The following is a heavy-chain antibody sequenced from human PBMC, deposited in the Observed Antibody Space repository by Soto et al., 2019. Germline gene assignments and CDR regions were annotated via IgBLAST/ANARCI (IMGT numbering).Heavy chain of an antibody. D-gene: IGHD2-15*01. CDR2: INHSGST. CDR3: ARGRYCSGGSCYSTALFPFDY. V-gene: IGHV4-34*01. Sequence: QVQLQQWGAGLLKPSETLSLTCAVYGGSFSGYYWSWIRQPPGKGLEWIGEINHSGSTNYNPSLKSRVTIPVDTSKNQFSLKLSSVTAADTAVYYCARGRYCSGGSCYSTALFPFDYWGQGTLVTVSS. J-gene: IGHJ4*02. CDR1: GGSFSGYY.